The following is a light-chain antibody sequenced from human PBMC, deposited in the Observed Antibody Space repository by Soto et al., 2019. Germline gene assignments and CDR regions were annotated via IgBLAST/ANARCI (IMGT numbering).Light chain of an antibody. CDR2: GAS. V-gene: IGKV3-20*01. CDR1: QSISNY. Sequence: EIVLTQSPGTLSLSPGERATLSCRASQSISNYLAWYQQKPGQAPRLLIYGASSRATGIPDRFSGSGSGTDFTLTIGRLEPEDFSVYYCQQHGSSPRTFGQGTKVDIK. J-gene: IGKJ1*01. CDR3: QQHGSSPRT.